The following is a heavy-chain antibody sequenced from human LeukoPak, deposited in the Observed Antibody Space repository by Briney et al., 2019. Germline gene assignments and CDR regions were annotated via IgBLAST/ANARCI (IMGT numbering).Heavy chain of an antibody. V-gene: IGHV1-69*13. CDR3: ASNLDYGDHYFDY. CDR1: GGTFSSYA. Sequence: GASVKVSCKASGGTFSSYAISWVRQAPGQGLEWMGGIIPIFGTANYAQKFQGRVTITADESTSTAYMELSSLRSEDTAVYYCASNLDYGDHYFDYWGQGTLVTVSS. D-gene: IGHD4-17*01. J-gene: IGHJ4*02. CDR2: IIPIFGTA.